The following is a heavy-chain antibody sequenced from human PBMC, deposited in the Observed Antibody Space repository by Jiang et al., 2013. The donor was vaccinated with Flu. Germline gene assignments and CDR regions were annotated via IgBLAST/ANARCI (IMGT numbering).Heavy chain of an antibody. Sequence: PGLVKPSETLSLTCTVSVAPSVVTTGAGSGSPRKGLEWIGYIYYSGSTNYNPSLKSRVTISVDTSKNQFSLKLSSVTAADTAVYYCARGNYDSSGYYYAWYFDLWGRGTLVTVSS. CDR1: VAPSVVTT. D-gene: IGHD3-22*01. CDR3: ARGNYDSSGYYYAWYFDL. V-gene: IGHV4-59*01. CDR2: IYYSGST. J-gene: IGHJ2*01.